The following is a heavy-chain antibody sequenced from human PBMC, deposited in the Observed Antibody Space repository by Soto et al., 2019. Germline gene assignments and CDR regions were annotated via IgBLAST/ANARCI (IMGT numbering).Heavy chain of an antibody. CDR2: INHSGNT. D-gene: IGHD3-16*02. V-gene: IGHV4-34*01. CDR1: GGSFSGNY. J-gene: IGHJ6*02. CDR3: ARTPYDYVWGSYRDVYYYAMDV. Sequence: QVQLQQWGAGLLKPSETLSLTCAVYGGSFSGNYWSWIRQPAGKGLEWMGEINHSGNTNYNPSLKSRVTLSVDTSNNQFSLKLTSVTAADTAVYYCARTPYDYVWGSYRDVYYYAMDVWAQGTTVTVSS.